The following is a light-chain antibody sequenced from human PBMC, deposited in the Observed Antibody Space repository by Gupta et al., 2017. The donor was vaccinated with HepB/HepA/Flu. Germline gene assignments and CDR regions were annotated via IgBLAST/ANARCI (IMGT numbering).Light chain of an antibody. V-gene: IGKV1-12*01. Sequence: DIQMTQSPSSVSASVGDRVTITCRASQYINRWLAWYQQKPGTAPKLLIYNISSLQTGVPSRFSASGSGTDFTLTITSLQPEDFATYSCQQGATFPFTFGGGTKVEIK. CDR3: QQGATFPFT. CDR1: QYINRW. J-gene: IGKJ4*01. CDR2: NIS.